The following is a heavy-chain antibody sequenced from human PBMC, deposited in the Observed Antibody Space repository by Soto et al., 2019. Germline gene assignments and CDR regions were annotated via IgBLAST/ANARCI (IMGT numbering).Heavy chain of an antibody. CDR1: GFTYDDYD. V-gene: IGHV3-9*01. J-gene: IGHJ4*02. CDR2: ISWNSGRT. D-gene: IGHD1-26*01. CDR3: AKGRGGSYGGDSFDY. Sequence: EVQLVESGGGLVQPGRSLRLSCAASGFTYDDYDMHWVRQAPGKGLEWVSAISWNSGRTAYADSVKGRFTISRDNAKNSLYLQMKSLRAEDTALYHCAKGRGGSYGGDSFDYWGQGTLVTVSS.